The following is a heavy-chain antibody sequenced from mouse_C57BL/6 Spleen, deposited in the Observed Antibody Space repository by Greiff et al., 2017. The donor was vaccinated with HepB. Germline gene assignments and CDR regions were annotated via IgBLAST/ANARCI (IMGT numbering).Heavy chain of an antibody. CDR3: TRADDGEGSYFDY. V-gene: IGHV5-9-1*02. Sequence: EVKLVESGEGLVKPGGSLKLSCAASGFTFSSYAMSWVRQTPEKRLEWVAYISSGGDYIYYADTVKGRFTISRDNARNTLYLQMSSLKSEDTAMYYCTRADDGEGSYFDYWGQGTTLTVSS. J-gene: IGHJ2*01. D-gene: IGHD2-3*01. CDR1: GFTFSSYA. CDR2: ISSGGDYI.